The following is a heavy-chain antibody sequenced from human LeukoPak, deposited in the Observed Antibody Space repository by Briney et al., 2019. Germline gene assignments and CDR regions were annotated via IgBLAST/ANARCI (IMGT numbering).Heavy chain of an antibody. CDR1: GGSISSLY. CDR2: MYYSGST. J-gene: IGHJ4*02. Sequence: PSETLSLTCTVSGGSISSLYWSWIRQPPGKGLEWIGYMYYSGSTNYNPSLKSRVTISVDTSKNQFSLKLSSVTAADTAVCYCARSYSTSHFYFDFWGQGALVTVSS. CDR3: ARSYSTSHFYFDF. V-gene: IGHV4-59*11. D-gene: IGHD2-2*01.